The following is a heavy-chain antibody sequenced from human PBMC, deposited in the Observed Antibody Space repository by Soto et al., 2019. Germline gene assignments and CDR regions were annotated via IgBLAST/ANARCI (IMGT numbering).Heavy chain of an antibody. D-gene: IGHD3-16*01. CDR2: ISYDGSNK. J-gene: IGHJ6*03. V-gene: IGHV3-30*18. CDR3: AKDSPAQRFAYSYYMDV. CDR1: GFIFSSYG. Sequence: QVQLVESGGGVVQPGRSLRLSCAASGFIFSSYGMHWVRQAPGKGLEWVAVISYDGSNKYYADSVKGRFTISRDNSKNPLYLQMNSLRPEDTAVYYCAKDSPAQRFAYSYYMDVWGKGTTVTVSS.